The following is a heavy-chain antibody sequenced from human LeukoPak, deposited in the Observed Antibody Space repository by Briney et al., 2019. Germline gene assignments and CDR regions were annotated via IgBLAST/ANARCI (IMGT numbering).Heavy chain of an antibody. CDR1: GYTFTSYD. V-gene: IGHV1-8*01. J-gene: IGHJ5*02. D-gene: IGHD6-13*01. Sequence: GASVKVSCKASGYTFTSYDINWVRQATGQGLEWMGWMNPNSGHAGYAQKFQGRVTMTRDTSTSTVYMELSSLRSEDTAVYYCARPKYSSSWYWFDPWGQGTLVTVSS. CDR2: MNPNSGHA. CDR3: ARPKYSSSWYWFDP.